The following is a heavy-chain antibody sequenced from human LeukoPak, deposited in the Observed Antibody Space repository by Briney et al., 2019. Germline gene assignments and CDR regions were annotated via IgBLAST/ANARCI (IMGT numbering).Heavy chain of an antibody. V-gene: IGHV1-46*01. CDR1: GYTFTSYY. Sequence: ASVKVSCKASGYTFTSYYMHWVRQAPGQGLEWMGLISPTGDSTGYAQKFQGRVTMTRDMSTSTDFMELSSLRSEDTAVYYCARGNSVGDNAWWFDPWGQGTLVTVSS. CDR3: ARGNSVGDNAWWFDP. D-gene: IGHD1-26*01. J-gene: IGHJ5*02. CDR2: ISPTGDST.